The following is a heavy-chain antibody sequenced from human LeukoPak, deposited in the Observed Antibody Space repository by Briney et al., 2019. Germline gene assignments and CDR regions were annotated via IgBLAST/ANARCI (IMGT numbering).Heavy chain of an antibody. CDR1: GFTFRSYG. J-gene: IGHJ3*02. V-gene: IGHV3-33*01. CDR2: IWYDGSNK. Sequence: GRSLRLSCAASGFTFRSYGMHWVRQAPGKGLEWVAVIWYDGSNKYYADSVKGRFTISRDNSKNTLYLQMNSLRAEDTAVYYCARLATPFGDDAFDIWGQGTMVTVSS. D-gene: IGHD3-16*01. CDR3: ARLATPFGDDAFDI.